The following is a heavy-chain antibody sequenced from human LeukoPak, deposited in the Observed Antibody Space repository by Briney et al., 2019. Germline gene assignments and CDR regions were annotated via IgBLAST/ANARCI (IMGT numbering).Heavy chain of an antibody. J-gene: IGHJ5*02. Sequence: SVKVSCKASGYTFTSSAVNWVRQAPGQGLEWMGGIIPIFGTANYAQKFQGRVTITADESTSTAYMELSSLRSEDTAVYYCARSGDPTVTPQWAWFDPWGQGTLVTVSS. CDR1: GYTFTSSA. CDR2: IIPIFGTA. D-gene: IGHD4-17*01. CDR3: ARSGDPTVTPQWAWFDP. V-gene: IGHV1-69*13.